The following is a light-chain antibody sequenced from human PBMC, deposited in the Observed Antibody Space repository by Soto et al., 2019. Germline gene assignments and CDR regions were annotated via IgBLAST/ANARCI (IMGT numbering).Light chain of an antibody. Sequence: EIVLTQSPATLSLSPGERATLSCRASQSVSSYLAWYQQKPGQAPRLLIYDASNRATGIPARFSGSGSATVFTLTISSLEPEDFAVYYCQQRSNWPTFGQGTKLEIQ. CDR2: DAS. CDR3: QQRSNWPT. J-gene: IGKJ2*01. CDR1: QSVSSY. V-gene: IGKV3-11*01.